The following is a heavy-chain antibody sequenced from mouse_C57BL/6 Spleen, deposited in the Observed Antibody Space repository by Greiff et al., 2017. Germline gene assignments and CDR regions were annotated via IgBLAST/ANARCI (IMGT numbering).Heavy chain of an antibody. CDR2: ISDGGSYT. CDR1: GFTFSSYA. Sequence: EVKLMESGGGLVKPGGSLKLSCAASGFTFSSYAMSWVRQTPEKRLEWVATISDGGSYTYYPDNVKGRFTISRDNAKNNLYLQMSHLKSEDTAMYYCARDYSNSYFDVWGTGTTVTVSS. J-gene: IGHJ1*03. D-gene: IGHD2-5*01. CDR3: ARDYSNSYFDV. V-gene: IGHV5-4*01.